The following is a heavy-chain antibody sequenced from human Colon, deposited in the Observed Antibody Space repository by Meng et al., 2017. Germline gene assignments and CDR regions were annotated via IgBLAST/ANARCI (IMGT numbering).Heavy chain of an antibody. D-gene: IGHD5-24*01. CDR3: AVQKDGYNSWYDN. CDR1: GGTFRRFT. J-gene: IGHJ4*02. Sequence: QVQLVQSGADVKKPGSSMKVSCKASGGTFRRFTMTWVRRAPGQGLEWMGEIIPILGAPNYAPKFQGRVTITADESTTSTYMELSSLTSEDTAVYYCAVQKDGYNSWYDNWGQGTLVTVSS. V-gene: IGHV1-69*01. CDR2: IIPILGAP.